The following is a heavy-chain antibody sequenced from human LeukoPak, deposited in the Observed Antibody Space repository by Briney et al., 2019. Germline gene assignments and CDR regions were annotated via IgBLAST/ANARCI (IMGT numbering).Heavy chain of an antibody. CDR3: ARALGDCRANWFDP. D-gene: IGHD2-21*02. J-gene: IGHJ5*02. CDR2: IYHSGST. CDR1: GGSISSGGYS. V-gene: IGHV4-30-2*01. Sequence: TLSLTCAVSGGSISSGGYSWSWIRQPPGKGLEWIGYIYHSGSTYYNPSLKSRVTISVDRSKNQFSLKLSSVTAADTAVYYCARALGDCRANWFDPWGQGTLVTVSS.